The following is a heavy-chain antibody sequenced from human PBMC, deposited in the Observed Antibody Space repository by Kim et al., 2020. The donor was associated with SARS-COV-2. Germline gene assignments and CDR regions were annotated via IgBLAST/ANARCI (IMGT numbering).Heavy chain of an antibody. CDR2: INPSGGST. CDR1: GYTFTSYY. D-gene: IGHD3-10*01. Sequence: ASVKVSCKASGYTFTSYYMHWVRQAPGQGLEWMGIINPSGGSTSYAQKFQGRVTMTRDTSTSTVYMELSSLRSEDTAVYYCARVLDGSGSYEVYYYGMDVWGQGTTVTVSS. V-gene: IGHV1-46*01. J-gene: IGHJ6*02. CDR3: ARVLDGSGSYEVYYYGMDV.